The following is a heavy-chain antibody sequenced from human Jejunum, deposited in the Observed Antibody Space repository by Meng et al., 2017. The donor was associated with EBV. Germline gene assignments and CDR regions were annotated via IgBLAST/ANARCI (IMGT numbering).Heavy chain of an antibody. CDR1: GFTFSNSW. CDR3: VRGGLGPWY. D-gene: IGHD3/OR15-3a*01. V-gene: IGHV3-74*01. J-gene: IGHJ4*02. Sequence: EVQVGESGGGLVQPGGSLRLSCAASGFTFSNSWMHWLRQAPGKGLVWVSHIDTDGSTTNYAGSVKGRFTISRDNAKNTLSLQMNSLRVEDTAVYYCVRGGLGPWYWGQGTLVTVSS. CDR2: IDTDGSTT.